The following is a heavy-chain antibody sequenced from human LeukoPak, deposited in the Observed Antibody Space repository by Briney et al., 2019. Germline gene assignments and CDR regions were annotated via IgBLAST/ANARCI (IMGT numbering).Heavy chain of an antibody. CDR1: GDSISSANW. Sequence: PSETLSFTCAVSGDSISSANWWNWVRQPPGKGLEWIGEIDHRGNTNYNPSLKSRVTISVDRSKIQFSLKLTSVTAADTAVYYCARGYGPCYWGQGTLVTVSA. CDR2: IDHRGNT. CDR3: ARGYGPCY. V-gene: IGHV4-4*02. D-gene: IGHD4-17*01. J-gene: IGHJ4*02.